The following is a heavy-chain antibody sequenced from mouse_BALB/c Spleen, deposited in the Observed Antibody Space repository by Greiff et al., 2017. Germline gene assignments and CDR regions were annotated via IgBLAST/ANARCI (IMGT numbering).Heavy chain of an antibody. J-gene: IGHJ4*01. V-gene: IGHV5-4*02. CDR3: ARDTDGNYVDYAMDY. CDR1: GFTFSDYY. Sequence: EVMLVESGGGLVKPGGSLKLSCAASGFTFSDYYMYWVRQTPEKRLEWVATISDGGSYTYYPDSVKGRFTISRDNAKNNLYLQMSSLKSEDTAMYYCARDTDGNYVDYAMDYWGQGTAVTVSS. CDR2: ISDGGSYT. D-gene: IGHD2-1*01.